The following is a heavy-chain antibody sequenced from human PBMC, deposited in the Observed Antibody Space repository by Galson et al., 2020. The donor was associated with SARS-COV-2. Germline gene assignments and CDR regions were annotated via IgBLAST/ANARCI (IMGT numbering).Heavy chain of an antibody. J-gene: IGHJ4*02. Sequence: GESLKISRAASGFAVSSKYMSWVRQAPGKGLEWVSVIYYDGNTNYADSVRGRFTISSDPSKNTVSLQMNSLRAEDTAVYYCVGDDGTAPNDYWGPGTLVTVSS. V-gene: IGHV3-53*05. CDR1: GFAVSSKY. CDR3: VGDDGTAPNDY. CDR2: IYYDGNT. D-gene: IGHD5-18*01.